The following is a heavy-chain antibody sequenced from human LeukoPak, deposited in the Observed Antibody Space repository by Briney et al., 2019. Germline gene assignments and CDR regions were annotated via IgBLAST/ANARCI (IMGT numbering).Heavy chain of an antibody. D-gene: IGHD3-16*01. Sequence: SETLSLTCTVSGDSISSGDYYWGWIRQPPGKGLEWIGSIYYSGSTYYSPSLKSRVTISVDTSKNQFSLRLTSVTAADTAVYYCARPSLDYIKGPFDYWGQGTLVTVSS. J-gene: IGHJ4*02. CDR3: ARPSLDYIKGPFDY. CDR2: IYYSGST. V-gene: IGHV4-39*01. CDR1: GDSISSGDYY.